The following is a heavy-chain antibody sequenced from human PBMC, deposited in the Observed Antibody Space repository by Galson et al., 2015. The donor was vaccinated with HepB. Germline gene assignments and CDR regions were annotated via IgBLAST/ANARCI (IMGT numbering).Heavy chain of an antibody. CDR3: ARDTPLGTRMAPGWFDP. D-gene: IGHD2-15*01. J-gene: IGHJ5*02. V-gene: IGHV1-69*13. Sequence: SVKVSCKASGGTFRSYAISWARQAPGQGLEWMGGFVPIFGTANYAQKFQGRVTITADESTSTAYMELSSLRSEDTAVYYCARDTPLGTRMAPGWFDPWGQGTLVTVSS. CDR2: FVPIFGTA. CDR1: GGTFRSYA.